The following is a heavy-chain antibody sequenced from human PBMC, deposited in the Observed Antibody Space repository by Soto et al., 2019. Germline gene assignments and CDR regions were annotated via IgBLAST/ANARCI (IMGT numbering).Heavy chain of an antibody. CDR3: ATSYEQLIQYYFDY. D-gene: IGHD6-6*01. J-gene: IGHJ4*02. CDR1: GGTFSSYT. CDR2: IIPILGIA. V-gene: IGHV1-69*02. Sequence: QVQLVQSGAEVKKPGSSVKVSCTASGGTFSSYTISWVRQAPGQGLEWMGRIIPILGIANYAQKFQGRVTITADKSTSTAYMELSSLRSEDTAVYYCATSYEQLIQYYFDYWGQGTLVTVSS.